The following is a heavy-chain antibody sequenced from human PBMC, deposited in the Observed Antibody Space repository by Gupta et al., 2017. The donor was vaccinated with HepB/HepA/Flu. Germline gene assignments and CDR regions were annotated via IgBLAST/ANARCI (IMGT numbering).Heavy chain of an antibody. J-gene: IGHJ5*02. D-gene: IGHD2-2*02. V-gene: IGHV4-34*01. CDR3: VRAYTRSPARWSWFDP. CDR1: GESFSDYS. Sequence: QVQLQQWGAGLLTPSETLSLTCAVYGESFSDYSWNWIRQPPGKGLEWIGEISHSGGANYNPSLKSRVTISVHTSKNQFSLKLNFVTAADTAVYYCVRAYTRSPARWSWFDPWDQGTLVTVAS. CDR2: ISHSGGA.